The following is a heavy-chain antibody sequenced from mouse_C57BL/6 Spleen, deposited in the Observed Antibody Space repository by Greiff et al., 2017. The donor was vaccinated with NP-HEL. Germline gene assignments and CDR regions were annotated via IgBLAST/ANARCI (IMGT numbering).Heavy chain of an antibody. V-gene: IGHV7-3*01. CDR1: GFTFTDYY. D-gene: IGHD2-2*01. CDR3: ARYSGYYWYCDV. CDR2: IRNKANGYTT. J-gene: IGHJ1*03. Sequence: EVQLVESGGGLVQPGGSLSLSCAASGFTFTDYYMSWVRQPPGKALEWLGFIRNKANGYTTEYSASVKGRFTISRDNSQSILYLQMNALRAEDSATYYCARYSGYYWYCDVWGTGTTVTVSS.